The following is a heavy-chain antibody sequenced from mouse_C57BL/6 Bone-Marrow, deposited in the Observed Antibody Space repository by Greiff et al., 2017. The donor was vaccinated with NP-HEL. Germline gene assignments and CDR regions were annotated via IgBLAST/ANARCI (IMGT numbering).Heavy chain of an antibody. V-gene: IGHV1-69*01. J-gene: IGHJ1*03. CDR3: ARDRDFDV. CDR1: GYTFTSYW. CDR2: IDPSDSYT. Sequence: QVQLQQPGAELVMPGASVKLSCKASGYTFTSYWMHWVKQRPGLGLEWIGVIDPSDSYTNYNQKFKGKSTLTVDKSSSTAYMQLSSLTSEDSAVYYCARDRDFDVWGTGTTVTVSS.